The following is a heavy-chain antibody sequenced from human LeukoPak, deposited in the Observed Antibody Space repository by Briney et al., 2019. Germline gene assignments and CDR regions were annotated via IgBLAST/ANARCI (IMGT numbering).Heavy chain of an antibody. CDR3: AKGVWFGGYFDY. CDR1: GYTFSSYA. CDR2: ISGSGGST. Sequence: GGSLRVSCAGSGYTFSSYAMSWVRQAPGKGLEWVSAISGSGGSTYYADSVKGRFTISRDNSKNTLYLQMNSLRAEDTAVYYCAKGVWFGGYFDYWGQGTLVTVSS. D-gene: IGHD3-10*01. J-gene: IGHJ4*02. V-gene: IGHV3-23*01.